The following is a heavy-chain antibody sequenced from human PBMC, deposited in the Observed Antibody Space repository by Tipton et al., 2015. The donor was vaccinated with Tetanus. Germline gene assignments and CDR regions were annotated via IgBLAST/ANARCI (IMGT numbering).Heavy chain of an antibody. CDR2: ISYDGSNK. Sequence: SLRLSCAASGFTFSSYGMHWVRQAPGKGLEWVAVISYDGSNKYYADSVKGRFTISRDNSKNTLYLQMNSLRAEDTAVYYCAKRKGYGDYDRYFDLWGRGTLVTVSS. CDR1: GFTFSSYG. CDR3: AKRKGYGDYDRYFDL. D-gene: IGHD4-17*01. V-gene: IGHV3-30*18. J-gene: IGHJ2*01.